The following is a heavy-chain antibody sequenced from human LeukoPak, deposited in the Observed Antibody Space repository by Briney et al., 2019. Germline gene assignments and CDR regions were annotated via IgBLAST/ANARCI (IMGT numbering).Heavy chain of an antibody. Sequence: ASVKVSCKASGYTFTKYGINWVRQATGQGLEWMGWMNPNSGNTGYAQKFQGRVTMTRNTSISTAYMELSSLRSEDTAVYYCARAKRGYSYGYYHYFDYWGQGTLVTVSS. D-gene: IGHD5-18*01. V-gene: IGHV1-8*01. CDR3: ARAKRGYSYGYYHYFDY. J-gene: IGHJ4*02. CDR2: MNPNSGNT. CDR1: GYTFTKYG.